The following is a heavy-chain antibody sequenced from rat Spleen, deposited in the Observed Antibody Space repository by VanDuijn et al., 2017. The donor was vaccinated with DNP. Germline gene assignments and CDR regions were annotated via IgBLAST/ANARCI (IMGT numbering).Heavy chain of an antibody. D-gene: IGHD1-1*01. CDR1: GFTFSDYN. V-gene: IGHV5-7*01. CDR2: IIYDGSRT. J-gene: IGHJ2*01. Sequence: EVQLVESGGGLLQPGRSLKLSCAASGFTFSDYNMAWVRQAPKKGLEWVATIIYDGSRTYYRDSVKGRFTISRDNTRDILYLEMDSLKSEDTATYYCARHLPTVAHLDYWGQGVMVTVSS. CDR3: ARHLPTVAHLDY.